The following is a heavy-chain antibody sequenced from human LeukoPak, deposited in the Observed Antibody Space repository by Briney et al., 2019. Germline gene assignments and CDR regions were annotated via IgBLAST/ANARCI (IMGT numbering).Heavy chain of an antibody. CDR1: GGSISSYY. D-gene: IGHD5-12*01. V-gene: IGHV3-7*01. CDR2: MNEYGSEI. CDR3: ARGPSGYHNT. Sequence: ETLSLTCTVSGGSISSYYWSWIRQPPGKGLEWVAKMNEYGSEIFYVDSVKGRFTISRDNSKNTLYLQMNSLRAEDTAVYYCARGPSGYHNTGGQGTLVTVSS. J-gene: IGHJ4*02.